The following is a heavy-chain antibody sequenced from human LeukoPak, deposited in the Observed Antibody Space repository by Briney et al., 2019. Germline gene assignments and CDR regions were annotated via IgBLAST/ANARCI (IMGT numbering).Heavy chain of an antibody. CDR1: GVSISSTSYC. Sequence: PSETLSLTCTVSGVSISSTSYCWGWIRQPPGKGLEWIGSIYYSGRTYYNPSLKSRLTISVDMPKNQFSLKLSSVTAADTAVYYCAQSLGTSTWFGNWFDPWGQGTLVTVSS. CDR3: AQSLGTSTWFGNWFDP. D-gene: IGHD3-10*01. CDR2: IYYSGRT. J-gene: IGHJ5*02. V-gene: IGHV4-39*01.